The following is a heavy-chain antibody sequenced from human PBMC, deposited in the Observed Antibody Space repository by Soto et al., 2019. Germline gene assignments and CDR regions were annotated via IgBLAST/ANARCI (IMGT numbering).Heavy chain of an antibody. CDR1: GFTFSRYW. V-gene: IGHV3-74*01. Sequence: GGSLRLSCAASGFTFSRYWMHWGRQAPGKGLVWVSRLNGDGSTTSYADSVKDRFIISRDNAKNMLYLQMNSLRAEDTAVYYCARPRYDGSGTPFDHWGQGTLVTVSS. J-gene: IGHJ4*02. D-gene: IGHD3-22*01. CDR3: ARPRYDGSGTPFDH. CDR2: LNGDGSTT.